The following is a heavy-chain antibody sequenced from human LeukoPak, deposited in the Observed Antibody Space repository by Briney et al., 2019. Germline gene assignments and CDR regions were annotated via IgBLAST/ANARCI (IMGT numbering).Heavy chain of an antibody. Sequence: GGSLRLSCAASGFTFSNSGMHWVRQVPGKGLEWVSGISWKSDSMRYADSVKGRFTVSRDNAKNSLYLEMNSLRPEDTAFYYCAKDGGHSSVLYYFESWGQGTLVTVSS. CDR3: AKDGGHSSVLYYFES. CDR1: GFTFSNSG. J-gene: IGHJ4*02. CDR2: ISWKSDSM. V-gene: IGHV3-9*01. D-gene: IGHD6-19*01.